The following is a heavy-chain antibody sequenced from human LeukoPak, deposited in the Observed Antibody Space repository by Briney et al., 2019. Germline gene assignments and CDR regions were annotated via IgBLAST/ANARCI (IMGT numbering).Heavy chain of an antibody. CDR2: IIPILGIA. CDR3: AREGSTSSSYYYYGMDV. J-gene: IGHJ6*02. CDR1: GYTFNSYG. V-gene: IGHV1-69*04. Sequence: SVKVSCKTSGYTFNSYGISWVRQAPGQGLEWMGRIIPILGIANYAQKFQGRVTITADKSTSTAYMELSSLRSEDTAVYYCAREGSTSSSYYYYGMDVWGQGTTVTVSS. D-gene: IGHD2-2*01.